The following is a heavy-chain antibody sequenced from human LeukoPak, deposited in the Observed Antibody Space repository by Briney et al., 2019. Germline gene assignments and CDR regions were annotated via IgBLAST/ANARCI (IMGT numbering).Heavy chain of an antibody. J-gene: IGHJ4*02. D-gene: IGHD2-15*01. Sequence: SVKVSCKASGYAFTGYYMHWVRQAPGQGLEWMGWINPNSGGTNYAQKFQGRVTMTRDTSISTAYMELSRLRSDDTAVYYCARGYCSGGSCYLLDYWGQGTLVTVSS. CDR2: INPNSGGT. CDR3: ARGYCSGGSCYLLDY. V-gene: IGHV1-2*02. CDR1: GYAFTGYY.